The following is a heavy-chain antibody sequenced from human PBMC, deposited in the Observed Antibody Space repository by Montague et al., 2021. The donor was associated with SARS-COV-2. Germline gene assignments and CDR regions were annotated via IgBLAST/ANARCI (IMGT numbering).Heavy chain of an antibody. Sequence: SLRFSCAASGFTFSSYALIWVRQAPGKGLEWVSTISSTGGSTYYADSVKGRFIISRDNSRNTVYMQMNNLRAEDTAVYYCAKGFTYYFASGGYPNYFDPWGQGTLVSVSS. CDR1: GFTFSSYA. CDR2: ISSTGGST. D-gene: IGHD3-10*01. J-gene: IGHJ5*02. V-gene: IGHV3-23*01. CDR3: AKGFTYYFASGGYPNYFDP.